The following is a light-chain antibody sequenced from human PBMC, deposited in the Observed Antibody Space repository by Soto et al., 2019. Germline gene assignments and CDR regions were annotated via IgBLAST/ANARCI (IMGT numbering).Light chain of an antibody. CDR3: QQYNNWPPAYT. CDR1: QGISSY. Sequence: AIRMTQSPSSLSASTGDRVTITCRASQGISSYLAWYQQKPGKAPKLLIYAASTLQSGVPSRFSGSGSGTDFTLTISCLQSEDFATYYCQQYNNWPPAYTFGQGTKLEIK. V-gene: IGKV1-8*01. J-gene: IGKJ2*01. CDR2: AAS.